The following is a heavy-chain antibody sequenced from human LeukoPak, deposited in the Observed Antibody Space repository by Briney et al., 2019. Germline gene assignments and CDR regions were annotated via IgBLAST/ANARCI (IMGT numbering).Heavy chain of an antibody. V-gene: IGHV3-23*01. Sequence: GGSLRLSCAASGFTFSSYAMYWVRQAPGKGLEWVSGIFGSGGSTHYADSVKGRFTISRDNSKNTVYLQMNSLRAEDTAEYYCAKTTTGYSSGRFPGWPVDYWGQGTLVTVSS. CDR3: AKTTTGYSSGRFPGWPVDY. CDR1: GFTFSSYA. D-gene: IGHD6-19*01. J-gene: IGHJ4*02. CDR2: IFGSGGST.